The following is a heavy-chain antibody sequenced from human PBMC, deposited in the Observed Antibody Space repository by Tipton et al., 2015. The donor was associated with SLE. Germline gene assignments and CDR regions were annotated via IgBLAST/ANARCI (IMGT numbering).Heavy chain of an antibody. D-gene: IGHD3-22*01. CDR2: IYYSGNT. J-gene: IGHJ4*02. CDR3: AGDSSGSYYDRGGYYQLANRHFDL. V-gene: IGHV4-31*03. CDR1: GGSISSGGYY. Sequence: TLSLTCTVSGGSISSGGYYWTWIRQLPGKGLEWIGYIYYSGNTYYNPSLGSRLTISLDTSRSQFSLRLSSVTAADTAVYYCAGDSSGSYYDRGGYYQLANRHFDLWGRGILVSVSS.